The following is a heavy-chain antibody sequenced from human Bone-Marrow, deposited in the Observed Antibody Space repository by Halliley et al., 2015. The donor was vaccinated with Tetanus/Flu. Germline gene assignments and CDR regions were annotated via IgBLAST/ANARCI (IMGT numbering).Heavy chain of an antibody. CDR3: ARHMIRGVINWHFDL. V-gene: IGHV4-59*01. CDR2: VYYTGHT. CDR1: GGSISSYY. J-gene: IGHJ2*01. Sequence: TLSLTCTLSGGSISSYYWSWIRQPPGKSLEWIGYVYYTGHTNYSPSLKSRVTTSVDTSENHFSLHLSSVTAADTAVYYCARHMIRGVINWHFDLWGPGALVTVS. D-gene: IGHD3-10*01.